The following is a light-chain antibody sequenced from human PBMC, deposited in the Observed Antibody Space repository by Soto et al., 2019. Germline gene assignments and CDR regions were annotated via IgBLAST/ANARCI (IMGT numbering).Light chain of an antibody. Sequence: IQMTQSPSTLSGXXXXXXXXXXWASQTISSWFAWYQQKPGKAPKLLVYKASTLKSGVPSRFSGSGSGTEFTLTISSLQPDDFATYYCQHYNSYSEAFGQGTRWIS. V-gene: IGKV1-5*03. CDR2: KAS. CDR3: QHYNSYSEA. J-gene: IGKJ1*01. CDR1: QTISSW.